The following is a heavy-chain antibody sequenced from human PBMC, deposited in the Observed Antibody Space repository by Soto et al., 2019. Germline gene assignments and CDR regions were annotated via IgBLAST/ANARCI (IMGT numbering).Heavy chain of an antibody. Sequence: SETLSLTCTVSGGSISSSSYYWGWIRQPPGKGLEWIGSIYYSGSTYYKPSLKSRVTISVDTSKKQFSLKLSSVTAADSVVYYCARLVYDSSGYRPGWGQGTLVTVSS. CDR2: IYYSGST. D-gene: IGHD3-22*01. J-gene: IGHJ4*02. CDR1: GGSISSSSYY. CDR3: ARLVYDSSGYRPG. V-gene: IGHV4-39*01.